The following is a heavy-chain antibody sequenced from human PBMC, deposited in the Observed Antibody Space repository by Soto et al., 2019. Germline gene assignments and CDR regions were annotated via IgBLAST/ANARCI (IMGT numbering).Heavy chain of an antibody. Sequence: EVQLVETGGGLIQPGGSLRLSCAASGFTVSSNYMSWVRQAPGKGLEWVSVIYSGGSTYYADSVKGRFTISRDNSKNTLYLQMNSLRAEDTAVYYCAKDPGGKAARSYYYYYYGMDVWGQGTTVTVSS. D-gene: IGHD6-6*01. J-gene: IGHJ6*02. CDR3: AKDPGGKAARSYYYYYYGMDV. CDR2: IYSGGST. V-gene: IGHV3-53*05. CDR1: GFTVSSNY.